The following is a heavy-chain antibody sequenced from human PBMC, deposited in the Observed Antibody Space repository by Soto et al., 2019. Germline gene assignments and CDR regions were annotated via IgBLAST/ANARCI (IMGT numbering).Heavy chain of an antibody. CDR3: AICSIAATGPDLDY. J-gene: IGHJ4*02. Sequence: ASVKVSCKASGYTFTTYYMNWVRQAPGQGLEWMGIINPTSGRTTYAQRFRGRVTMTRDTSTSTVYMELSSVRSEDTAMYYCAICSIAATGPDLDYWGQGTQVTAPQ. CDR2: INPTSGRT. CDR1: GYTFTTYY. V-gene: IGHV1-46*01. D-gene: IGHD6-13*01.